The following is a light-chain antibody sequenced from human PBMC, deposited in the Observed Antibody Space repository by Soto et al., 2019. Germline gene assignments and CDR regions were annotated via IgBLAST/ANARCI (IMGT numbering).Light chain of an antibody. CDR2: DVS. CDR3: SSYTSISPYV. V-gene: IGLV2-14*03. CDR1: SSDVGGYDF. Sequence: QSVLTQPASVSGSPGQSITISCTGTSSDVGGYDFVSWYQHHPGKAPRLMMYDVSHRPSGVSDRFSASKSGNTASLTISGLLAEDEADYYCSSYTSISPYVFGTGTKVT. J-gene: IGLJ1*01.